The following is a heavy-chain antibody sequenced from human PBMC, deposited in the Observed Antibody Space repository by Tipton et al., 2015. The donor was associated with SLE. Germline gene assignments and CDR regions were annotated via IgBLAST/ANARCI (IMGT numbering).Heavy chain of an antibody. CDR1: GFTFSSYG. CDR3: SKGPTFYFDSSGYRFDH. CDR2: IRYDGSNK. J-gene: IGHJ4*02. Sequence: SLRLSCAASGFTFSSYGMHWVRQAPGKGLEWVAFIRYDGSNKYYADSVKGRFTISRDTSKNTLYLQMNSLRAEDTAVYYCSKGPTFYFDSSGYRFDHWGQGILVTVSS. D-gene: IGHD3-22*01. V-gene: IGHV3-30*02.